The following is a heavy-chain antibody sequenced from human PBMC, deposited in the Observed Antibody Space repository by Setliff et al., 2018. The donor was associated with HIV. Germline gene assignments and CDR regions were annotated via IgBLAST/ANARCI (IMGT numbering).Heavy chain of an antibody. CDR2: IHYNGRT. J-gene: IGHJ5*02. CDR3: ARYTSKVDWFDP. CDR1: GDSITNDDYY. D-gene: IGHD2-2*02. Sequence: PSETLSLTCTVSGDSITNDDYYWGWIRQPPGKGLEWIAIIHYNGRTYYDPSLKRRVTIFVDTSKTQFYLKLRSVTASDTAVYYCARYTSKVDWFDPWGQGTLVTVSS. V-gene: IGHV4-39*01.